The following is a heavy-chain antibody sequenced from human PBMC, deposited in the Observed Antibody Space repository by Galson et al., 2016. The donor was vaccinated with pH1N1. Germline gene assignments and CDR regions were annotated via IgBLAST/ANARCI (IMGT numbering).Heavy chain of an antibody. CDR1: GYTFTFTGYV. V-gene: IGHV1-2*06. CDR2: INPYSGDT. J-gene: IGHJ6*02. Sequence: SVKVSCKASGYTFTFTGYVIHWVRQAPGQGLEFEWMGRINPYSGDTDFAQNFQGRVTMTRDTSIGTAYMEVSRLTSDDAAIYFCARDVAPPGHYAMDVWGQGTTVTVSS. CDR3: ARDVAPPGHYAMDV.